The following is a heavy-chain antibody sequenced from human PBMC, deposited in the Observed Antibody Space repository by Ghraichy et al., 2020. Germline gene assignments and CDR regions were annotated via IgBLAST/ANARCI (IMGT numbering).Heavy chain of an antibody. CDR2: ISSSSSYI. J-gene: IGHJ3*02. CDR3: ARITYYDYVWGSYRLFAFDI. Sequence: LSLTCAASGFTFSSYSMNWVRQAPGKGLEWVSSISSSSSYIYYADSVKGRFTISRDNAKNSLYLQMNSLRAEDTAVYYCARITYYDYVWGSYRLFAFDIWGQGTMVTVSS. V-gene: IGHV3-21*01. D-gene: IGHD3-16*02. CDR1: GFTFSSYS.